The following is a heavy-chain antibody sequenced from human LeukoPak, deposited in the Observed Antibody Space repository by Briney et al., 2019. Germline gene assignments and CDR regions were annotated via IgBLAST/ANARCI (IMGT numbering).Heavy chain of an antibody. V-gene: IGHV4-4*07. CDR3: ARDRYYDSSGYVFDY. CDR2: IYTSGST. J-gene: IGHJ4*02. Sequence: SEALSLTCTVSGGSISSYYWSWIRQPAGKGLEWIGRIYTSGSTNYNPSLKSRVTMSVDTSKNQFSLKLSSVTAADTAVYYCARDRYYDSSGYVFDYWGQGTLVTVSS. D-gene: IGHD3-22*01. CDR1: GGSISSYY.